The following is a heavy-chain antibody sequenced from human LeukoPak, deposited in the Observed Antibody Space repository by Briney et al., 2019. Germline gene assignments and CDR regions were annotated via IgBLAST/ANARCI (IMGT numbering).Heavy chain of an antibody. CDR2: TNDDGSQK. V-gene: IGHV3-7*01. CDR1: GLSFGGYW. D-gene: IGHD2-15*01. CDR3: ASYVRGYCSGGSCYNNWFDP. J-gene: IGHJ5*02. Sequence: GGSLRLSCAASGLSFGGYWMTWVRQAPGRGLEWVATTNDDGSQKYYVDSVRGRFTISRDNAKNTLYLQMNSLRAEDTAVYYCASYVRGYCSGGSCYNNWFDPWGQGTLVTVSS.